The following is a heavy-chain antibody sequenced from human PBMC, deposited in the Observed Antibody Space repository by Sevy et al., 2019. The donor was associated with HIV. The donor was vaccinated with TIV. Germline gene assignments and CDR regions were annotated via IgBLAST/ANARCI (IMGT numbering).Heavy chain of an antibody. J-gene: IGHJ5*02. V-gene: IGHV1-2*02. CDR3: ARDHRLGSDYVWGSYRYAWFDP. Sequence: ASVKVSCKASGYTFTGYYMHWVRQAPGQGLEWMGWINPNSGGTNYAQMFQGRVTMTRDTSISTAYMELSRLRSDDTAVYYCARDHRLGSDYVWGSYRYAWFDPWGQGTLVTVSS. CDR1: GYTFTGYY. CDR2: INPNSGGT. D-gene: IGHD3-16*02.